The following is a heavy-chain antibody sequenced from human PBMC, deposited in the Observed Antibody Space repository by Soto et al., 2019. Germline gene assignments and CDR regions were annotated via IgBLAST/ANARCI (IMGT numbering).Heavy chain of an antibody. V-gene: IGHV3-49*03. CDR2: IRSKVSGGTA. J-gene: IGHJ3*02. D-gene: IGHD3-16*01. Sequence: ESGGDLVQPGRSLRLCCTTSGFTFGDYAVSWLRQAPGKGLEWVSFIRSKVSGGTAEYAASVKGRFTISRDDSKSIAYLQMNSLKIEDTAVYCTRDLLGVRAFDIWGQGTMVTVSS. CDR1: GFTFGDYA. CDR3: TRDLLGVRAFDI.